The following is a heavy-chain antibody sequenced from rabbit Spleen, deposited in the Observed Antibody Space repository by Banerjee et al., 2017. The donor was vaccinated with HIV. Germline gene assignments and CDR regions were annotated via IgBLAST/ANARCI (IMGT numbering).Heavy chain of an antibody. D-gene: IGHD7-1*01. J-gene: IGHJ6*01. CDR3: ARDTGTSFSSYGMDL. CDR1: GFSFSSNW. CDR2: IYAGTIGST. V-gene: IGHV1S45*01. Sequence: LEESGGGLVKPGGTLTLTCTVSGFSFSSNWICWVRQAPGKGLEWIACIYAGTIGSTYSASWAKGRFTCSKTSSTTVTLQMTSLTAADTATYFCARDTGTSFSSYGMDLWGPGTLVTVS.